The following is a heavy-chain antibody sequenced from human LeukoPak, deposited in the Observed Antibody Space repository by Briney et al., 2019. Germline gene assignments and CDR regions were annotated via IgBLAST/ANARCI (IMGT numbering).Heavy chain of an antibody. V-gene: IGHV3-9*01. CDR3: AKDKVGSSSWYPQYFDY. J-gene: IGHJ4*02. Sequence: PGGSLRLSCAASGLTFDDYAMHWVRQAPGKGLEWVSGISWNSGSIGYADSVKGRFTISRDNAKNSLYLQMNSLRAEDTALYYCAKDKVGSSSWYPQYFDYWGQGTLVTVSS. CDR1: GLTFDDYA. D-gene: IGHD6-13*01. CDR2: ISWNSGSI.